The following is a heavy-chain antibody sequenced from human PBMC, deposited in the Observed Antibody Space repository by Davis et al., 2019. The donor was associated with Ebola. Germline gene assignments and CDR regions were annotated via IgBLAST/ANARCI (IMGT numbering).Heavy chain of an antibody. CDR3: ARAYYDFWSGYPLGQNWFDP. Sequence: SETLSLTCAVYGGSFSGYYWSWIRQPPGKGLEWIGEINHSGSTNYNPSLKSRVTISVDTSKNQFSLKLSSVTAADTAVYYCARAYYDFWSGYPLGQNWFDPWGQGTLVTVSS. CDR1: GGSFSGYY. J-gene: IGHJ5*02. V-gene: IGHV4-34*01. D-gene: IGHD3-3*01. CDR2: INHSGST.